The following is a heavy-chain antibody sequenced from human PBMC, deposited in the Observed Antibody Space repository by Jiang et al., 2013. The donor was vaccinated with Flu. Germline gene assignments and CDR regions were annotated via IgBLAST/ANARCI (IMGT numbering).Heavy chain of an antibody. CDR1: GYTFTSYA. D-gene: IGHD1-26*01. CDR2: INAGNGNT. Sequence: GAEVKKPGASVKVSCKASGYTFTSYAMHWVRQAPGQRLEWMGWINAGNGNTKYSQKFQGRVTITRDTSASTAYMELSSLRSEDTAVYYCASDSGSYYGPGRLDYWGQGTLVTVSS. V-gene: IGHV1-3*01. CDR3: ASDSGSYYGPGRLDY. J-gene: IGHJ4*02.